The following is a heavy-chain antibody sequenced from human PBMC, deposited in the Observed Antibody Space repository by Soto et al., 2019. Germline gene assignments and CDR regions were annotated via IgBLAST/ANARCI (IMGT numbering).Heavy chain of an antibody. J-gene: IGHJ4*02. CDR2: ISSSSSSI. Sequence: GGSLRLSCAASGFTFTKYSVSWVRQAPGKGLEWVSYISSSSSSIYHADSVKGRFTISRDNAKNSLYLQMNSLRVEDTAVYYCVRGSGTGLGYSDYWGQGTLVTVSS. CDR1: GFTFTKYS. D-gene: IGHD2-21*01. V-gene: IGHV3-48*01. CDR3: VRGSGTGLGYSDY.